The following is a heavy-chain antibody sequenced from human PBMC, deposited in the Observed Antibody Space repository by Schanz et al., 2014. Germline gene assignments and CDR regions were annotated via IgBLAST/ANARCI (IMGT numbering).Heavy chain of an antibody. CDR3: ARDGGRDGYNLAFAV. Sequence: EVQLVESGGGLVQPGGSLRLSCAASGFTVSINYMSWVRQAPGKGLEWVSTISGRGIDTYYADSVKGRFTISRDNSKNALYLQMNSLTAEDTAVYFCARDGGRDGYNLAFAVWGQGTLATVS. CDR2: ISGRGIDT. J-gene: IGHJ3*01. D-gene: IGHD5-12*01. CDR1: GFTVSINY. V-gene: IGHV3-23*04.